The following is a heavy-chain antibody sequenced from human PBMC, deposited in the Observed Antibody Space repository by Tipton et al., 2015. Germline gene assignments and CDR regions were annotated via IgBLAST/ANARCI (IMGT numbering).Heavy chain of an antibody. D-gene: IGHD2-8*01. J-gene: IGHJ4*02. CDR3: ASQDIVLMVYGFDY. CDR2: IYYSGST. CDR1: GGSISSSLHY. Sequence: TLSLTCTVSGGSISSSLHYWGWIRQPPGKGLEWIGSIYYSGSTYYNPPLKSRVTISVDTSKNQFSLRLSSVTAADTAVYYCASQDIVLMVYGFDYWGQGTLVTVSS. V-gene: IGHV4-39*01.